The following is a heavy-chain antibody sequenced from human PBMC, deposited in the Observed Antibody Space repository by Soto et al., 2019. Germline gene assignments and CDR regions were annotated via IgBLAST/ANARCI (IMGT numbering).Heavy chain of an antibody. CDR2: ISYSGSA. Sequence: QVQLQESGPGLVKPSQTLSLTCTVSGGSISSGGYYWSWIRQHPGKGLEWIGYISYSGSAYYNPSLQRRVTISLETSKNQFPMRLRPVTAAGTAFYYCGRDSGGWYQLLSPCYDPWGQGTLCTGSS. CDR1: GGSISSGGYY. CDR3: GRDSGGWYQLLSPCYDP. V-gene: IGHV4-31*03. J-gene: IGHJ5*02. D-gene: IGHD2-2*01.